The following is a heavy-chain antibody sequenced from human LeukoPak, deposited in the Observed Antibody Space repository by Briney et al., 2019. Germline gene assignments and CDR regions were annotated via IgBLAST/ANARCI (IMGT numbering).Heavy chain of an antibody. Sequence: TGGSLRLSCAASGFTVSSNYMSWVRQAPGKGLEWVSVIYSGGSTYYADSVKGRFTISRDNSKNTLYLQMNSLRAEDTAVYYCARSRGYCSSTSCYTDLNYFDYWGQGTLVTVSS. D-gene: IGHD2-2*02. V-gene: IGHV3-66*02. J-gene: IGHJ4*02. CDR3: ARSRGYCSSTSCYTDLNYFDY. CDR2: IYSGGST. CDR1: GFTVSSNY.